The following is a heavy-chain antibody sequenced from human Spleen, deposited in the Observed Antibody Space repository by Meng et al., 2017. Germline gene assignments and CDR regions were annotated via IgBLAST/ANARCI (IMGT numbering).Heavy chain of an antibody. J-gene: IGHJ2*01. D-gene: IGHD3-22*01. V-gene: IGHV4-34*01. CDR2: INHSGST. CDR1: GGSFSGYD. CDR3: ARVNYYDSSGQNWYFDL. Sequence: QVQLQQWGAGLLKPSETLSLTCAVYGGSFSGYDWSWIRQPPGKGLEWIGEINHSGSTNYNPSLKSRITISVDTSKNQFSLKLSSVTAADTAVYYCARVNYYDSSGQNWYFDLWGRGTLVTVSS.